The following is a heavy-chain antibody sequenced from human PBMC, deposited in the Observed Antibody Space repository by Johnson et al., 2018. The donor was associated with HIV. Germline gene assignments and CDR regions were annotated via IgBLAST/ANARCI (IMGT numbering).Heavy chain of an antibody. D-gene: IGHD3-10*01. V-gene: IGHV3-30*04. J-gene: IGHJ3*02. CDR3: AKDLNYGSGPVDI. CDR2: ISYDGSNK. CDR1: GFTFSSYA. Sequence: QVQLVESGGGVVQPGRSLRLSCAASGFTFSSYAMHWVRQAPGKGLEWAAVISYDGSNKYYADSVKGRFTITSDNSKNPLYLQMNSLRAEDTAVYYCAKDLNYGSGPVDIWGQGTMVTVSS.